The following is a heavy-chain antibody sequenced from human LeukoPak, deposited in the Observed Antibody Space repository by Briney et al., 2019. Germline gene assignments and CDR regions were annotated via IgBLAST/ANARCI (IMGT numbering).Heavy chain of an antibody. V-gene: IGHV3-43D*03. CDR3: AKDVATDPSDAFDT. J-gene: IGHJ3*02. CDR1: GFTFDDYA. Sequence: PGGSLRLSCAASGFTFDDYAMQWVRQAPGEGLEWVSVICWDGGRTYYADPVKGRFTIYRDNSKNSLHLQLDSLRAEDTALYYCAKDVATDPSDAFDTWGQGTMGTASS. D-gene: IGHD1-26*01. CDR2: ICWDGGRT.